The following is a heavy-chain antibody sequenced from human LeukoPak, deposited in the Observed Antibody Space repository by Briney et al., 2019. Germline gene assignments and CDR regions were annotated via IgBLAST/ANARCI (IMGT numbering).Heavy chain of an antibody. J-gene: IGHJ4*02. CDR3: ATTSYYYDSPDY. CDR2: IYYSCDT. Sequence: PSETLSLTCTVSGGSISSSSYNWGRMPPPPGQGLEWIGSIYYSCDTYYNPSLKSLVTISVDTSKNQFSLKLSSVTAADTAVYYCATTSYYYDSPDYWGQGTLVTVSS. CDR1: GGSISSSSYN. V-gene: IGHV4-39*01. D-gene: IGHD3-22*01.